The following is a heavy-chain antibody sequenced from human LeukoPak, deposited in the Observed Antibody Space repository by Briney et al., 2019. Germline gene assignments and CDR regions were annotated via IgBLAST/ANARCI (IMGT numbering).Heavy chain of an antibody. CDR3: ARDLYRDSLPVSWFDP. CDR2: ISDYNGNT. Sequence: ASVKVSCKASGGTFSSYAISWVRQAPGQGLEWMGCISDYNGNTNYAQKLQGRVTMTTDTSTSTAYMELRSLRSDDTAVYYCARDLYRDSLPVSWFDPWGQGTLVTVSS. J-gene: IGHJ5*02. V-gene: IGHV1-18*01. CDR1: GGTFSSYA. D-gene: IGHD4-11*01.